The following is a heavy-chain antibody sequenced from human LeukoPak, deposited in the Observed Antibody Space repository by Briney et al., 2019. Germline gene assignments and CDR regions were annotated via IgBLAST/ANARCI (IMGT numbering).Heavy chain of an antibody. V-gene: IGHV3-33*06. J-gene: IGHJ1*01. CDR1: GFTFSSYG. D-gene: IGHD5-24*01. CDR3: AKSRDGYHHGLL. Sequence: GRSLRLSCAASGFTFSSYGMHWVRQAPGKGLEWVAVMWYDGSRALHADSVKGRFTISRDIFKNTLYLQMDSLRAEDTAVYYCAKSRDGYHHGLLWGQGTLVTVSS. CDR2: MWYDGSRA.